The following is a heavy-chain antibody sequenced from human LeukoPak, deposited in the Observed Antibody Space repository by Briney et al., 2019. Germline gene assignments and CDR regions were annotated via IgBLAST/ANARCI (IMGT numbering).Heavy chain of an antibody. CDR1: GGSLSSYY. CDR2: IYSRGLTRGST. D-gene: IGHD1-26*01. Sequence: SETLSLTCTVSGGSLSSYYWNWIRQPPGKGLEWIGYIYSRGLTRGSTNYNPSLKSRVTISVDTSKNQFSLKLSSVTAADTAVYYCARDQEYSGSYYRYFDYWGQGTLVTVSS. CDR3: ARDQEYSGSYYRYFDY. J-gene: IGHJ4*02. V-gene: IGHV4-59*01.